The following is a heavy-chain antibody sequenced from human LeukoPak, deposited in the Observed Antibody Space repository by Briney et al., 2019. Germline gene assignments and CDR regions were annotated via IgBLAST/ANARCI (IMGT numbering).Heavy chain of an antibody. CDR1: GFTFDDYG. CDR3: ARRGMGYYDSSGYYDD. Sequence: RAGGSLRLSCAASGFTFDDYGMTWVRQAPGKGLEWVSGINWNGGSTGYADSVKGRFTISRDNAKNSLYLQMNSLRAEDTALYHCARRGMGYYDSSGYYDDWGQGTLVTVSS. V-gene: IGHV3-20*01. CDR2: INWNGGST. J-gene: IGHJ4*02. D-gene: IGHD3-22*01.